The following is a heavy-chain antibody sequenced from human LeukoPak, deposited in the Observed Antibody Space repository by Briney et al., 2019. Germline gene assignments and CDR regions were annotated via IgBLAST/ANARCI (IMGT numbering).Heavy chain of an antibody. D-gene: IGHD2-2*01. V-gene: IGHV1-18*04. Sequence: ASVKVSCKASGYTFTSYGISWVRQAPGQGLEWVGWISAYNGNTNYAQKLQGRVTMTTDTSTSTAYMELRSLRSDDTAVYYCARDIVVVPAVPYYGMDVWGKGTTVTVSS. CDR2: ISAYNGNT. J-gene: IGHJ6*04. CDR3: ARDIVVVPAVPYYGMDV. CDR1: GYTFTSYG.